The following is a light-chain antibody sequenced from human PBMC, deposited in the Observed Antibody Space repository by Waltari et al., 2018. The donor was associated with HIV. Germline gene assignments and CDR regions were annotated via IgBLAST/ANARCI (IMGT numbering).Light chain of an antibody. Sequence: DVQMTQFPSTVSASFGDSVTLSCRASVGVSCRLAWYRQRPGEGPSLLIYDASRLETGIPSRFSGRQSGTNFTLTISDLQPEDFATYFCQHAHSFPHTFGGGTRL. CDR3: QHAHSFPHT. J-gene: IGKJ4*01. V-gene: IGKV1-12*01. CDR1: VGVSCR. CDR2: DAS.